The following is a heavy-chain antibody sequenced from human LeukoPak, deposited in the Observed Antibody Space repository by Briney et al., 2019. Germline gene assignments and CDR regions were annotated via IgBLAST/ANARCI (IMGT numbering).Heavy chain of an antibody. V-gene: IGHV4-59*01. CDR3: ARVFPDYSNYGYFDY. CDR1: GGSISSYY. J-gene: IGHJ4*02. D-gene: IGHD4-11*01. Sequence: SETLSLTCTVSGGSISSYYWSWIRQPPGKGLEWIGYIYYSGSTNYNPSLKSRVTISVDTSKNQFTLKLSSVTAADTAVYYCARVFPDYSNYGYFDYWGQGTLVTVSS. CDR2: IYYSGST.